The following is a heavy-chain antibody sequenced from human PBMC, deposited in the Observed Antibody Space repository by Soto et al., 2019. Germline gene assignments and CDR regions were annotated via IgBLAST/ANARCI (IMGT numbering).Heavy chain of an antibody. CDR3: ARSSVDKVDSSSFYDY. CDR1: GGSFSTND. Sequence: SETLSLTCAVYGGSFSTNDWRWIRQPPGKGLKWIGEINHGGGSSYNTSLKSRVTITVETSKSQFSLQLTSVPAADSAVYYCARSSVDKVDSSSFYDYWGQGTPVTVYS. CDR2: INHGGGS. D-gene: IGHD3-22*01. J-gene: IGHJ4*02. V-gene: IGHV4-34*01.